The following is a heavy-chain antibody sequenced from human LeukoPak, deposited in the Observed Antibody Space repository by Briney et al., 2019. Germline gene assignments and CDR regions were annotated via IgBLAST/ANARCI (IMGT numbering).Heavy chain of an antibody. CDR3: ARDNDSSGYYADY. CDR2: INPNSGGT. Sequence: ASVKVSCKASEYTFTGYYMHWVRQAPGQGLEWMGWINPNSGGTNYAQKFQGRVTMTRDTSISTAYMELSRLRSDDTAVYYCARDNDSSGYYADYWGQGTLVTVSS. CDR1: EYTFTGYY. V-gene: IGHV1-2*02. D-gene: IGHD3-22*01. J-gene: IGHJ4*02.